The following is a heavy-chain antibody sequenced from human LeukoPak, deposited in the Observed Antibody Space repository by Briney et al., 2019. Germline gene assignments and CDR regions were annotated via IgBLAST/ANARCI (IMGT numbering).Heavy chain of an antibody. CDR1: GFTFSSYA. D-gene: IGHD6-19*01. V-gene: IGHV3-23*01. CDR3: AKKREIAVAADFDY. Sequence: GGSLRLSCAASGFTFSSYAMSWVRQAPGKGLEWVSAISGSGGSTYYADSVKGRFTISRDNFKNTLYLQMNSLRAEDTAVYYCAKKREIAVAADFDYWGQGTLVTVSS. CDR2: ISGSGGST. J-gene: IGHJ4*02.